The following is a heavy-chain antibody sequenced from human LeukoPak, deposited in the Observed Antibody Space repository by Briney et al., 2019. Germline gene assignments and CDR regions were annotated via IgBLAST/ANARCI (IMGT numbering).Heavy chain of an antibody. CDR2: IYTGGTT. CDR3: AGGGGSYTFDI. J-gene: IGHJ3*02. V-gene: IGHV3-66*01. D-gene: IGHD1-26*01. CDR1: GFTVSSNY. Sequence: GGSLRLSCAASGFTVSSNYMNWVRQAPGKGLEWVSVIYTGGTTYYADSVKGRFTISRDNSKNTLYLQMNSLRAEDTAVYYCAGGGGSYTFDIWGQGTMVTVSS.